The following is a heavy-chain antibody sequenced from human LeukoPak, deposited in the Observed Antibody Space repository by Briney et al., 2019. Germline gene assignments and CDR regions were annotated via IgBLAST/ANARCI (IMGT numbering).Heavy chain of an antibody. D-gene: IGHD2-15*01. CDR2: INPSGSST. CDR1: GYAFTIYY. J-gene: IGHJ4*02. CDR3: ARDCSGGSCYGSLDY. Sequence: ASVTVSCTSSGYAFTIYYMHWVRQAPGQGLAWVGIINPSGSSTSYVQKFQGRVTMTRHTSTSTVYMELSSLRSEDTAVYYCARDCSGGSCYGSLDYWGQGTLVTVSS. V-gene: IGHV1-46*01.